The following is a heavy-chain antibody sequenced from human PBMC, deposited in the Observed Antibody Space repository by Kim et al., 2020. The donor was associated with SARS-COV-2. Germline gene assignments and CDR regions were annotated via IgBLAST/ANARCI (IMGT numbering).Heavy chain of an antibody. D-gene: IGHD3-16*01. CDR2: T. CDR3: ARRLLEGGYDY. Sequence: TNYAQKPQGRVTMTTDTSTSTAYMELRSLRSDDTAVYYCARRLLEGGYDYWGQGTLVTVSS. J-gene: IGHJ4*02. V-gene: IGHV1-18*01.